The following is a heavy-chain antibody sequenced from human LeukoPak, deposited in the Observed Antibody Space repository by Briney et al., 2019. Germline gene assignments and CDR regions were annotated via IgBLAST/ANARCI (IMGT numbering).Heavy chain of an antibody. Sequence: SETLSLTCTVSGGSISSGSYYGSWIWQPDGKGLEWIARIYISGNANYNPSLKSRVTISLDTSKNLFSLKLSSVTAADTAVYYCAREDYSRSSIDLWGQGTLVTVSS. V-gene: IGHV4-61*02. D-gene: IGHD6-6*01. CDR1: GGSISSGSYY. CDR3: AREDYSRSSIDL. J-gene: IGHJ5*02. CDR2: IYISGNA.